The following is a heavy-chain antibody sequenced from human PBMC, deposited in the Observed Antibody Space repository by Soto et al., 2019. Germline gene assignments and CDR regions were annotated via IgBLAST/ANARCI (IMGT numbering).Heavy chain of an antibody. CDR1: GGYIVNINW. Sequence: SETLSLLCGVSGGYIVNINWRSVVRQPPGKGLEWFGEIYHSGSTNYNPSLKSRVTISVDTSNNPFSLKLSSVTAADTAVYYWAREYSSYPPGWFDPWGHGTLVTVSS. J-gene: IGHJ5*02. CDR2: IYHSGST. CDR3: AREYSSYPPGWFDP. D-gene: IGHD6-6*01. V-gene: IGHV4-4*02.